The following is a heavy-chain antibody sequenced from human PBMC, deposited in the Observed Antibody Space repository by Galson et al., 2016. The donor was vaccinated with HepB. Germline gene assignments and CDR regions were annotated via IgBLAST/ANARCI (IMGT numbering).Heavy chain of an antibody. J-gene: IGHJ3*02. D-gene: IGHD3-9*01. V-gene: IGHV4-61*02. CDR3: ACTSPGENVDYDILTGYEAFDS. CDR2: IYSNGDP. Sequence: TLSLTCSVSGGSISTGNYHWSWIRQPAGKGLEWIGRIYSNGDPNYNPSLKSRVTISADTSKNQVSLKLTSATAADTALYYCACTSPGENVDYDILTGYEAFDSWGQGRVVTVSS. CDR1: GGSISTGNYH.